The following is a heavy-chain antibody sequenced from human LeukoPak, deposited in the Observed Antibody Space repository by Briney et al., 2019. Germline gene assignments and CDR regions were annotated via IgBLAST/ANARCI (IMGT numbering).Heavy chain of an antibody. Sequence: ASVKVSCKASGYTFTGYYMHWVRQAPGQGLEWMGWINPNSGDTNYAQKFQGRVTMTRDTSINTAYMELRSLRSDDTAVYSCARGSFDFWSGYGCWGQGTLVTVSS. D-gene: IGHD3-3*01. CDR1: GYTFTGYY. CDR2: INPNSGDT. J-gene: IGHJ4*02. CDR3: ARGSFDFWSGYGC. V-gene: IGHV1-2*02.